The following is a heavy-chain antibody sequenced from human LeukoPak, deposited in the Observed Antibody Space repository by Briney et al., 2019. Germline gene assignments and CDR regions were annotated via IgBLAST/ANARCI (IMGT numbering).Heavy chain of an antibody. V-gene: IGHV3-21*01. CDR2: ISSSSSYI. J-gene: IGHJ4*02. CDR3: ARGRIAAAGNLVDY. D-gene: IGHD6-13*01. CDR1: GFTFSSYS. Sequence: PGGSLRLSCAASGFTFSSYSMNWVRQAPGKGLEWVSSISSSSSYIYYADSVKGRFTISRDNAKNSLYLQMNSLRAEDTAVYYCARGRIAAAGNLVDYWGRGTLVTVSS.